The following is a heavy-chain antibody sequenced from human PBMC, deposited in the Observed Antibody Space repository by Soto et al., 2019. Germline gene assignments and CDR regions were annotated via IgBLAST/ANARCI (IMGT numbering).Heavy chain of an antibody. D-gene: IGHD6-13*01. V-gene: IGHV2-5*02. CDR3: AHRQVAAAGIIFDY. CDR1: GFSLSTSGVG. J-gene: IGHJ4*02. CDR2: IYWDDDK. Sequence: SGPTLVNPTQTLTLTCTFSGFSLSTSGVGVGWIRQPPGKALEWLALIYWDDDKRYSPSLKSRLTITKDTSKNQVVLTMTNMDPVDAATYYCAHRQVAAAGIIFDYWGQGTLVTVSS.